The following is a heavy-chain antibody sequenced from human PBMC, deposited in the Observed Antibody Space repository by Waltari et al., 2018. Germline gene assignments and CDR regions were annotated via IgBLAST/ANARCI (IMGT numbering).Heavy chain of an antibody. V-gene: IGHV1-8*01. J-gene: IGHJ6*02. CDR1: GYTFPSYA. CDR3: ARWAMATGPHYYYGMDV. CDR2: MNPNSGNT. Sequence: QVQLVQSGAVVKKPGASVKVSCKASGYTFPSYAINWVRQAPGQGVEWMGWMNPNSGNTGYAQKFQGRVTMTRNTSISTAYMELSSLRSEDTAVYYCARWAMATGPHYYYGMDVWGQGTTVTVSS. D-gene: IGHD5-18*01.